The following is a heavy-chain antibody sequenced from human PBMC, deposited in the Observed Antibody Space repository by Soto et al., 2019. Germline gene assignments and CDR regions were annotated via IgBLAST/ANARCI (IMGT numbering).Heavy chain of an antibody. V-gene: IGHV4-30-4*08. D-gene: IGHD5-12*01. CDR2: FYYSTTT. Sequence: QVQLQESGPGLVKPSQTLSLTCTVSGVSIESGGYYWTCIRQPPGKGLEWIGYFYYSTTTDYNPSLRSRVAMSGDASKNQISLKLGSVSAADTAVYYCAGGYNGYDLEHWGRGTLVTVAS. CDR1: GVSIESGGYY. CDR3: AGGYNGYDLEH. J-gene: IGHJ5*02.